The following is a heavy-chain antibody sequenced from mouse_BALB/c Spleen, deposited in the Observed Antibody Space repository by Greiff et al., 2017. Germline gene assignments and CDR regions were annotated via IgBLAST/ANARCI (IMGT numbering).Heavy chain of an antibody. D-gene: IGHD1-1*02. CDR2: IDPSDSET. CDR1: GYPFTSYW. Sequence: QVQLKESGPQLVRPGASVKISCKASGYPFTSYWMHWVKQRPGQGLEWIGMIDPSDSETRLNQKFKDKATLTVDKSSSTAYMQLSSPTSEDSAVYYCASPLWTGYAMDYWGQGTSVTVSS. J-gene: IGHJ4*01. CDR3: ASPLWTGYAMDY. V-gene: IGHV1S126*01.